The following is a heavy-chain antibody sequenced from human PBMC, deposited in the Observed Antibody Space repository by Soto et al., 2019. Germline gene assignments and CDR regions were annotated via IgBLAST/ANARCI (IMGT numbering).Heavy chain of an antibody. Sequence: GGSLRLSCAASGFTFSGYSMSWVRQAPVNGLEWVANIKQDGTERYYVDSVKGRFTISRDNAKNSLYLQMDSLRAEDTAVYYCARAGDTYAYAYWGQGTLVTVSS. V-gene: IGHV3-7*03. CDR3: ARAGDTYAYAY. D-gene: IGHD3-16*01. CDR1: GFTFSGYS. CDR2: IKQDGTER. J-gene: IGHJ4*02.